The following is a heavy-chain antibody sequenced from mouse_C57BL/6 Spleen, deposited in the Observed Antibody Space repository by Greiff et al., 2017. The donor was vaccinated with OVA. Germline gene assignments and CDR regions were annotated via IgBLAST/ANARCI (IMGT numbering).Heavy chain of an antibody. D-gene: IGHD2-3*01. V-gene: IGHV1-76*01. CDR3: ARSLALYDGYYFDY. CDR1: GYTFTDYY. Sequence: QVQLQQSGAELVRPGASVKLSCKASGYTFTDYYINWVKQRPGQGLEWIARIYPGSGNTYYNEKFKGKATLTAEKSSSTAYMQLSSLTSEDSAVYFCARSLALYDGYYFDYWGQGTTLTVSS. CDR2: IYPGSGNT. J-gene: IGHJ2*01.